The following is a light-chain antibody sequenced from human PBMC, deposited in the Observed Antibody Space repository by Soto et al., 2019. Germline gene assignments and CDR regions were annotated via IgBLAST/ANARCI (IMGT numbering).Light chain of an antibody. CDR3: MQGTHWPLT. V-gene: IGKV2-30*02. CDR1: ESLLHSDGKTY. Sequence: VMPQTPLSLSVAPGQPASISCKSSESLLHSDGKTYLYWYLQKPGQPPRRLIYKISDRDSGVPDRFSGSGSATDFTLKISRVEAEDVGVYYCMQGTHWPLTFGQGTRLEIK. J-gene: IGKJ5*01. CDR2: KIS.